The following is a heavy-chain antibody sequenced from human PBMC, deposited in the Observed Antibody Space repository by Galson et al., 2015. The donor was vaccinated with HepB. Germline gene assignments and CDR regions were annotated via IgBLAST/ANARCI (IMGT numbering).Heavy chain of an antibody. CDR3: AREAEHHGMDV. Sequence: CAISGDSVSSNSAAWTWIRQSPSRGLEWLGRTYYRSKWYNDYAVSVKSRIAINPDTSKNHFSLQLNSVTPEDTAVYYSAREAEHHGMDVWGQGTTVTVAS. D-gene: IGHD1-14*01. CDR1: GDSVSSNSAA. CDR2: TYYRSKWYN. J-gene: IGHJ6*02. V-gene: IGHV6-1*01.